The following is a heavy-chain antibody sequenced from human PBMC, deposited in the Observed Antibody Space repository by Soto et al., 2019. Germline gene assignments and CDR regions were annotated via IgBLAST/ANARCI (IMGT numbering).Heavy chain of an antibody. J-gene: IGHJ3*02. CDR1: GFTFDDYA. CDR3: ARALGDYYDSSADAFDI. V-gene: IGHV3-9*01. Sequence: EVQLVESGGGLVQPDRSLRLSCSASGFTFDDYAMHWVRQAPGKGLEWVARISWNSGNLDYAASVKGRFTISRDNTKNTLYLQMNSLRAEDTAVYYCARALGDYYDSSADAFDIWGQGTMVTVSS. D-gene: IGHD3-22*01. CDR2: ISWNSGNL.